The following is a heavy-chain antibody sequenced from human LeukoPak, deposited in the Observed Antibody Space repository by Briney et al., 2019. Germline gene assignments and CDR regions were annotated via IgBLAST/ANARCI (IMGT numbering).Heavy chain of an antibody. D-gene: IGHD3-22*01. CDR1: GFTFDDYA. Sequence: GGSLRLSCAASGFTFDDYAMLCVRQAPGKGLEWVWGICWSSGSIGYADSVRGPFTIHRDNAKNSLFLHMNILSAEYMVLYFCAKESSGLRDAFDIWSQGTMVTVYS. CDR3: AKESSGLRDAFDI. CDR2: ICWSSGSI. J-gene: IGHJ3*02. V-gene: IGHV3-9*03.